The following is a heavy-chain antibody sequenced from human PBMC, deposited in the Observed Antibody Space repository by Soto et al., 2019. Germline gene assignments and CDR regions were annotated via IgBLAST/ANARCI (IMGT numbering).Heavy chain of an antibody. CDR1: GYSISSGYY. Sequence: SETLSLTCAFSGYSISSGYYWGWIRQPPGKGLEWIGSIYHSGSTYYNPSLKSRVTISVDTSKNQFSLKLSSVTAADTAVYYCARAHCTNGVCYRGMDVWGQGTTVTVSS. CDR3: ARAHCTNGVCYRGMDV. CDR2: IYHSGST. D-gene: IGHD2-8*01. J-gene: IGHJ6*02. V-gene: IGHV4-38-2*01.